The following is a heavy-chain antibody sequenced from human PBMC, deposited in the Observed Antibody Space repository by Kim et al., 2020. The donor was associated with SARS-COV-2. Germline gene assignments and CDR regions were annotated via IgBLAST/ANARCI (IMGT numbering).Heavy chain of an antibody. V-gene: IGHV3-21*01. D-gene: IGHD3-10*01. CDR1: GFTFSSYS. Sequence: GGSLRLSCAASGFTFSSYSMNWVRQAPGKGLEWVSSISSSSSYIYYADSVKGRFTISRDNAKNSLYLQMNSLRAEDTAVYYCAGGWFGELRGLAVWGQGTTVTVSS. CDR3: AGGWFGELRGLAV. CDR2: ISSSSSYI. J-gene: IGHJ6*02.